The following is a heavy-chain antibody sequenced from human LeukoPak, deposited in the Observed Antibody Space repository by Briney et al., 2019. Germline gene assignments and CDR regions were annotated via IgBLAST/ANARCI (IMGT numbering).Heavy chain of an antibody. CDR3: ARQWLAPPYFDK. D-gene: IGHD6-19*01. V-gene: IGHV4-59*08. CDR1: GGSTRGYY. J-gene: IGHJ4*02. Sequence: SETLSLTCNVSGGSTRGYYWSWIRQPPGKGLEWIAYMHDSGTTNSDPSLKSRVTISVGTSKNQSSLQLSSVTAADTAVYYCARQWLAPPYFDKWGQGTLVTVAS. CDR2: MHDSGTT.